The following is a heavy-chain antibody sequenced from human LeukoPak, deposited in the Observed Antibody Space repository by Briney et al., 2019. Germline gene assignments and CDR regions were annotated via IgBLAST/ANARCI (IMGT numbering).Heavy chain of an antibody. V-gene: IGHV4-39*01. CDR3: ARRPVLYCSSTSCYAGAFDI. J-gene: IGHJ3*02. CDR1: GGSISSSTYY. Sequence: SETLSLTCTVSGGSISSSTYYWGWIRQPPGKGLEWIGTIYYSGSTYYNPSLKGRVTISVDTSKNQFSLKLSSVTAADTAVYYCARRPVLYCSSTSCYAGAFDIWGQGTMVTVSS. CDR2: IYYSGST. D-gene: IGHD2-2*01.